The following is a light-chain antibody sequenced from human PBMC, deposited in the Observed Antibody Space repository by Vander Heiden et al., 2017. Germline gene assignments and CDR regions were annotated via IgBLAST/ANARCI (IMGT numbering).Light chain of an antibody. Sequence: SYELTQPPSLSVSPGQTVSITCSGAKLGDKYASWYQQKPGQSPVLFIFQDSKRPSGIPGRFSGSISGNTATLTISRTQAMDEADYYGQAWDSSTVVFGGGTKLTV. CDR3: QAWDSSTVV. CDR1: KLGDKY. J-gene: IGLJ2*01. CDR2: QDS. V-gene: IGLV3-1*01.